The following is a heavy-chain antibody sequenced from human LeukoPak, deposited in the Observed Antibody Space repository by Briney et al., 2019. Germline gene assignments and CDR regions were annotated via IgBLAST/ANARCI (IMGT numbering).Heavy chain of an antibody. J-gene: IGHJ3*02. CDR3: ARAPVLVPAAIAPDAFDI. CDR1: GFSFSSYA. V-gene: IGHV3-64*01. Sequence: GGSLRLSCAASGFSFSSYAMHWVRQAPGKGLEYVSAISNNGGSTYYTNSVKGRFTISRDNSKNTLYLQMGSLRGEDMAVYYCARAPVLVPAAIAPDAFDIWGQGTMVTVSS. CDR2: ISNNGGST. D-gene: IGHD2-2*01.